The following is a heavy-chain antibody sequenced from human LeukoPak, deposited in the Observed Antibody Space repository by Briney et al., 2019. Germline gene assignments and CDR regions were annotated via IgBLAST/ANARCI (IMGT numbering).Heavy chain of an antibody. CDR2: INPNSGGT. CDR3: LGGPGATDFDY. CDR1: GYNFIGYY. V-gene: IGHV1-2*02. J-gene: IGHJ4*02. Sequence: ASVKVSCKASGYNFIGYYMHWVRQAPGQGLEWMGWINPNSGGTNYAQQFQGRVTMTRDTSISTAYMDLSSLRSDDTAVYYCLGGPGATDFDYWGQGTLVTVSS. D-gene: IGHD1-26*01.